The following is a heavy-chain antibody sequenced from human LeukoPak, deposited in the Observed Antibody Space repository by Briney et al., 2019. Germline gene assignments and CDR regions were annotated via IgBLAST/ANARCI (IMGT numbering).Heavy chain of an antibody. V-gene: IGHV3-23*01. CDR1: GFTFSNYA. CDR2: ISGGST. Sequence: GGSLRLSCAAFGFTFSNYAMSWVRQAPGKGLECVSSISGGSTYYAESVKGRFTISRDNSKNTLYLQMNSLRAEDTAVYYCTDFENWGQGTLVTVSS. J-gene: IGHJ4*02. CDR3: TDFEN.